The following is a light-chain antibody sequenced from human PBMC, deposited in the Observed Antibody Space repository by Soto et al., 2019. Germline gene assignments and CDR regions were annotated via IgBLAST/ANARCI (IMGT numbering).Light chain of an antibody. Sequence: DIQMTQSPSSLSASVGDRVTITCRASQSISRYVNWYQQKPGKAPKLVIYTASSLQSGVPSRFSGSGSGTDFTLTISSRQPDDFATYYCQQSYSILGGFGQGTKVEIK. CDR3: QQSYSILGG. CDR2: TAS. CDR1: QSISRY. V-gene: IGKV1-39*01. J-gene: IGKJ1*01.